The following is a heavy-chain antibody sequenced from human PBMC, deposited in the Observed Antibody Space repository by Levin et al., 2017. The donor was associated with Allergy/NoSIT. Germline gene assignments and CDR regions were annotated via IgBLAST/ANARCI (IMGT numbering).Heavy chain of an antibody. Sequence: GGSLRLSCTTSGFDFGDCALSWFRQAPGKGLEWVGFIKSKTYGGTTEYAASVKGRFAVSRDDSKSIAYLQMNSLRTEDTAVYYCTRVCSGYYHSSADLGLDYWGQGALVTVSS. CDR2: IKSKTYGGTT. D-gene: IGHD3-22*01. V-gene: IGHV3-49*03. CDR3: TRVCSGYYHSSADLGLDY. CDR1: GFDFGDCA. J-gene: IGHJ4*02.